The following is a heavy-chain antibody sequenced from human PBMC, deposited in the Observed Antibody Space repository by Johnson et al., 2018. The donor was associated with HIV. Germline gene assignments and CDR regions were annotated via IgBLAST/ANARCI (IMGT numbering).Heavy chain of an antibody. V-gene: IGHV3-9*01. Sequence: VQLVESGGGVVQPGRSLRLSCAASGFTFDDHVTLWVRQAPGKGLEWVSGIRWNRRITDSADSAKGRFTISRDNARNSLYLQMNRLRAEDTALYYCARDFVAFGECTAFDIWGQGTRVTVSS. CDR1: GFTFDDHV. CDR2: IRWNRRIT. D-gene: IGHD3-10*01. J-gene: IGHJ3*02. CDR3: ARDFVAFGECTAFDI.